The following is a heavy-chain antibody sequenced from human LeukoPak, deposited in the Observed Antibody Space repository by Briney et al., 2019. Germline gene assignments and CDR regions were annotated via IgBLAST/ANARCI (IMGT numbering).Heavy chain of an antibody. J-gene: IGHJ4*02. D-gene: IGHD3-22*01. V-gene: IGHV4-39*01. CDR1: GSSISSSSDY. CDR3: AISRKFHSDSSGYCNYFDY. CDR2: IYYSGRT. Sequence: PSETLSLTCSVSGSSISSSSDYWGWIRQPPGKGLEWIGSIYYSGRTYYNLSLKSRVTMSVDTSKNQFSLKLSSVTAADTAVYYCAISRKFHSDSSGYCNYFDYWGQGTLVTVSS.